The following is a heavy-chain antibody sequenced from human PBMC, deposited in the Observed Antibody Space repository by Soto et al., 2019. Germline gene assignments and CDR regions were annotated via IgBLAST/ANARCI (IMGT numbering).Heavy chain of an antibody. J-gene: IGHJ6*02. CDR3: AAVEMATATDYYYGMDV. V-gene: IGHV1-69*13. Sequence: SVKVSCKASGGTFSSYAISWVRQAPGQGLEWMGGIIPIFGTANYAQKFQGRVTITADESTSTAYMELSSLRSEDTAVYYCAAVEMATATDYYYGMDVWGQGTTVTVSS. CDR2: IIPIFGTA. D-gene: IGHD4-4*01. CDR1: GGTFSSYA.